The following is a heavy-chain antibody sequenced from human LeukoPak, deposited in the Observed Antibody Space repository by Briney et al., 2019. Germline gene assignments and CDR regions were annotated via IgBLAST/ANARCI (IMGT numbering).Heavy chain of an antibody. CDR3: ARGDDFWSGYPFDY. J-gene: IGHJ4*02. D-gene: IGHD3-3*01. CDR2: INHSGST. CDR1: GGSFSGYY. Sequence: PSETLSLTCAVYGGSFSGYYWSWIRQSPGKGLEWIGEINHSGSTKYNPSLKSRVTISVDTSKNQFSLKLSSVTAADTAVYYCARGDDFWSGYPFDYWGQGTLVTVSS. V-gene: IGHV4-34*01.